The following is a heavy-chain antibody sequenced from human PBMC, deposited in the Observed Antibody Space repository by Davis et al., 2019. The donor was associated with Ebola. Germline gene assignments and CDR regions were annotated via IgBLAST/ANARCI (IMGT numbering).Heavy chain of an antibody. D-gene: IGHD1-26*01. CDR3: ARDAVVGATTGYYYYGMDV. CDR2: IYYSGST. J-gene: IGHJ6*04. V-gene: IGHV4-59*01. Sequence: PSETLSLTCTVSGGSISSYYWSWIRQPPGKGLEWIGYIYYSGSTNYNPSLKSRVTISVDTSKNQSSLKLSSVTAADTAVYYCARDAVVGATTGYYYYGMDVWGKGTTVTVSS. CDR1: GGSISSYY.